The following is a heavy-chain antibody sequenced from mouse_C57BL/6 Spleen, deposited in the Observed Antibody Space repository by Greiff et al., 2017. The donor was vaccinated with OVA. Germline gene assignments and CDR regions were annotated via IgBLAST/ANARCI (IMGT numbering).Heavy chain of an antibody. D-gene: IGHD1-1*01. CDR3: ARDGSSYSFDY. CDR1: GYAFSSSW. CDR2: IYPGDGDT. Sequence: VQLVESGPELVKPGASVKISCKASGYAFSSSWMNWVKQRPGKGLEWIGRIYPGDGDTNYNGKFKGKATLTADKSSSTAYMQLSSLTSEDSAVYFCARDGSSYSFDYWGQGTTLTVSS. J-gene: IGHJ2*01. V-gene: IGHV1-82*01.